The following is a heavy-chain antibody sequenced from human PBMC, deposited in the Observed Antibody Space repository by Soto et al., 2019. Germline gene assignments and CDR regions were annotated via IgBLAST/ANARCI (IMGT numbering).Heavy chain of an antibody. J-gene: IGHJ4*02. D-gene: IGHD3-10*01. Sequence: SETLSLTCTASGGSIRSSYCSSIRQPAGPGLEWIGRIYTSGSTNCNPSLKSGGTMSVDTSKSQFALKLSSVTAAGAAVYHCARDSRGVRGVTTLDYWGQGTLVTVSS. V-gene: IGHV4-4*07. CDR3: ARDSRGVRGVTTLDY. CDR1: GGSIRSSY. CDR2: IYTSGST.